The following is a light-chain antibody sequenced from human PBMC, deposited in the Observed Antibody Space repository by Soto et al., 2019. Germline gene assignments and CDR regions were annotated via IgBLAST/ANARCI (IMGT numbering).Light chain of an antibody. CDR1: QSVSRN. Sequence: EIVMTQSPATLSVSPGERATLSCRASQSVSRNLAWYQQKPGQAPRLLIYGASTRATGIPARFSCSGSGTEFTLTISRMDPEDFAVYCCQQYGSSPLTFGGGTKVDIK. CDR3: QQYGSSPLT. J-gene: IGKJ4*01. V-gene: IGKV3D-15*02. CDR2: GAS.